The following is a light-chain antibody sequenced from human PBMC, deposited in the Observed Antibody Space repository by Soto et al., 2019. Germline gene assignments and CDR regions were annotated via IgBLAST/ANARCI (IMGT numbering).Light chain of an antibody. J-gene: IGLJ3*02. CDR1: SSDVGGYDY. CDR2: EVT. CDR3: TSYAGSNNLV. Sequence: QSALTQPPFASGSPGQSVTISCTGTSSDVGGYDYVSWYQHHPGKAPKLMIYEVTKRPSGVPDRFSGSKSGNTASLTVSGLQAEDEADYYCTSYAGSNNLVFDGGTKLTVL. V-gene: IGLV2-8*01.